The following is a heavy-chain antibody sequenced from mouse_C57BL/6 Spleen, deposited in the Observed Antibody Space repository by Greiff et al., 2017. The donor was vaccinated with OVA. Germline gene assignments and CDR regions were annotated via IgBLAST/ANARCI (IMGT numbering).Heavy chain of an antibody. V-gene: IGHV1-69*01. CDR1: GYTFTSYW. J-gene: IGHJ2*01. Sequence: QVQLKQPGAELVMPGASVKLSCKASGYTFTSYWMHWVKQRPGQGLEWIGEIDPSDSYTNYNQKFKGKSTLTVDKSSSTAYMQISSLTSEDSAVYYCARAGYYGNYSDYWGQGTTLTVSS. CDR3: ARAGYYGNYSDY. D-gene: IGHD2-1*01. CDR2: IDPSDSYT.